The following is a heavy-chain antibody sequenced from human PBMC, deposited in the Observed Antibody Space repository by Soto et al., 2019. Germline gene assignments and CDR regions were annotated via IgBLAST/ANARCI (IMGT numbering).Heavy chain of an antibody. J-gene: IGHJ5*01. Sequence: ASVKVSCKASGYTFTSYAMHWVRQAPGQRLEWMGWINAGNGNTKYSQKFQGRVTITRDTSASTAYMELSSLRSEDTAVYYCARGLLLVYATPTDRFYSWGQGTPVTVSS. CDR2: INAGNGNT. CDR3: ARGLLLVYATPTDRFYS. D-gene: IGHD2-8*01. CDR1: GYTFTSYA. V-gene: IGHV1-3*01.